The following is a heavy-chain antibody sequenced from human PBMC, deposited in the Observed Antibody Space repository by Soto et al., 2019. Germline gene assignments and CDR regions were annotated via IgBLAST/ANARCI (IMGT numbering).Heavy chain of an antibody. CDR2: IGHGGGT. Sequence: QVQLQQWGAGLLKPSETLSVTCAVYGGSFRGYYWSWIRQPPGKGLEWIGEIGHGGGTIYNPSLESRVTISEDASNNQFYLKVNSVTAADTDVYYCARHGGYCFDYWGQGAPVTVSS. J-gene: IGHJ4*02. D-gene: IGHD3-16*01. V-gene: IGHV4-34*01. CDR1: GGSFRGYY. CDR3: ARHGGYCFDY.